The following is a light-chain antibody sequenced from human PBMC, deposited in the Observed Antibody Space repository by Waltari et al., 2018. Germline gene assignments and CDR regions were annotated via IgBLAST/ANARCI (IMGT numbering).Light chain of an antibody. CDR3: QHYYNYPWT. Sequence: AIQTTQSPSSFSASAGDRVTITCRASQTVGSYLAWYQQKPGKAPKLLIFAASTLQSGVPSRFSGSGSGTDFTLTISCLQSEDFATYFCQHYYNYPWTFGQGTKVEVK. CDR2: AAS. CDR1: QTVGSY. V-gene: IGKV1-8*01. J-gene: IGKJ1*01.